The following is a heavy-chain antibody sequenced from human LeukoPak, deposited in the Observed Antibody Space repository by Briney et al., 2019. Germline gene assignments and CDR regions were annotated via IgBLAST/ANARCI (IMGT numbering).Heavy chain of an antibody. Sequence: PSETLSLTRTVSGGSISSYYWNWLRQPPVKGLEWIWRIHTTGSTNYNPSLKSRVTMSADTSKNQFSLKLSSVSAADTAMYYCARTNLPDTQGAFDIWGQGTLVTVSS. D-gene: IGHD2-2*01. CDR1: GGSISSYY. V-gene: IGHV4-4*07. CDR2: IHTTGST. CDR3: ARTNLPDTQGAFDI. J-gene: IGHJ3*02.